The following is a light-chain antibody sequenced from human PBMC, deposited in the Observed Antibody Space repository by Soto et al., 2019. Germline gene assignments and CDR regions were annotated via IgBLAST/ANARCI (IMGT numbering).Light chain of an antibody. CDR1: QDVGKW. J-gene: IGKJ4*01. CDR3: QQCYSSPLT. CDR2: TAS. Sequence: DIQMTQSPPSVSASVGDRVTITCRASQDVGKWLAWFQQKPGKVPKRLIHTASTLQSGVPSRFSGSGSGTGFTLTISSLQPEDFATYYCQQCYSSPLTFGGGTKVDI. V-gene: IGKV1-12*01.